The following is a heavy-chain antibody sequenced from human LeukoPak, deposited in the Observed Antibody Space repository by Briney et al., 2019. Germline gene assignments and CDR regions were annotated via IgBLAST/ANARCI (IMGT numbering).Heavy chain of an antibody. CDR3: AREHPSIVGATDYFDY. Sequence: PSETLSLICTVSGGSISSYYWSWSRQPPGRGLEWIGYIYYSGSTNYNPSLKSRVTISVDTSKNQFSLKLSSVTAADTAVYYCAREHPSIVGATDYFDYWGQGTLLTVSS. CDR2: IYYSGST. J-gene: IGHJ4*02. CDR1: GGSISSYY. D-gene: IGHD1-26*01. V-gene: IGHV4-59*01.